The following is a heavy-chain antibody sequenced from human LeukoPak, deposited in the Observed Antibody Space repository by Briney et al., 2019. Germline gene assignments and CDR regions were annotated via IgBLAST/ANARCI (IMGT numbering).Heavy chain of an antibody. CDR2: IYHSGST. D-gene: IGHD5-18*01. J-gene: IGHJ5*02. CDR3: ARDFRIRLDP. CDR1: GYSISSGYY. V-gene: IGHV4-38-2*02. Sequence: SETLSLTCTVSGYSISSGYYWGWIRQPPGKGLEWIGSIYHSGSTYYNPSLKSRVTISVDTSKNQFSLELSSVTAADTAVYYCARDFRIRLDPWGQGTLVTVSS.